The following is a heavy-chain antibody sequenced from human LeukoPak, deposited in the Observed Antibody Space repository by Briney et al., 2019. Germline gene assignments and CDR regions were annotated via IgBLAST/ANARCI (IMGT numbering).Heavy chain of an antibody. J-gene: IGHJ6*03. D-gene: IGHD1-26*01. V-gene: IGHV3-15*01. CDR3: TTLSGSYPRYYYYYMDV. CDR1: GFTFSNAW. CDR2: IKSKTDGGTT. Sequence: GGSLRPSCAASGFTFSNAWMNWVRQTPGKGLEWVGRIKSKTDGGTTDYAAPVKGRFTISRNDSENTLYLQMSSLKTEDTALYYCTTLSGSYPRYYYYYMDVWGKGTTVTVSS.